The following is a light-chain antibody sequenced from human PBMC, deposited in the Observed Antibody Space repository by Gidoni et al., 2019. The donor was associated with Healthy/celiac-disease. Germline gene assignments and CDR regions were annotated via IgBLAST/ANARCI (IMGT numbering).Light chain of an antibody. CDR3: QQFNN. CDR1: QGISSA. V-gene: IGKV1D-13*01. CDR2: DAS. Sequence: AIQLTQSPSSLSASVGDRVTITCRASQGISSALAWYQQKPGKAPKLLIYDASSLESGVPSRFSGSGSGTDFTITISSLQPEDFATYYCQQFNNFGQGTKLEIK. J-gene: IGKJ2*01.